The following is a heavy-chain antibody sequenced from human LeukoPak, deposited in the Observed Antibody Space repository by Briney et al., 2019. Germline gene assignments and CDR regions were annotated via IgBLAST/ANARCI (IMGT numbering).Heavy chain of an antibody. J-gene: IGHJ3*02. CDR3: ARHRRAQWFGDRDAFDI. Sequence: GESLKISCKGSGYSFTSYWIGWVRQMPGKGLEWMGIIYPGDSDTRYSPSFQGQVTISADKSISTAYLQWSSLKASDTAMYYCARHRRAQWFGDRDAFDIWGQGTMVTVSS. CDR2: IYPGDSDT. D-gene: IGHD3-10*01. V-gene: IGHV5-51*01. CDR1: GYSFTSYW.